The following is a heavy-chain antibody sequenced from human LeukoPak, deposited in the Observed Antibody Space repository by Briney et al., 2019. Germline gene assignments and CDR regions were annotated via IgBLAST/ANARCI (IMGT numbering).Heavy chain of an antibody. D-gene: IGHD6-6*01. CDR1: GFSFIDYW. CDR2: IKQDGSET. J-gene: IGHJ4*02. Sequence: GGSLRLSCAASGFSFIDYWMTWVRQAPGKGLEWVGNIKQDGSETYYVDSVKGRFTISRDNAKNSLYLQMNSLRAEDTAVYYCASEYRSSSQTSFFDYWGQGTLVTISS. V-gene: IGHV3-7*01. CDR3: ASEYRSSSQTSFFDY.